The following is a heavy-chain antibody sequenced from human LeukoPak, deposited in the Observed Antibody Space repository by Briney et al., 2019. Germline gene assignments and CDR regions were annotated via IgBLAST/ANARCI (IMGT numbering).Heavy chain of an antibody. CDR3: ARVRSGSYYYLRAFDI. Sequence: PSETLSLTCAVYGGSFSGYYWSWIRQPPGKGLEWIGEINHSGSTNYNPSLKSRVTISVDTSKNQFSLKLSSVTAADMAVYYCARVRSGSYYYLRAFDIWGQGTMVTVSS. CDR1: GGSFSGYY. D-gene: IGHD1-26*01. V-gene: IGHV4-34*01. J-gene: IGHJ3*02. CDR2: INHSGST.